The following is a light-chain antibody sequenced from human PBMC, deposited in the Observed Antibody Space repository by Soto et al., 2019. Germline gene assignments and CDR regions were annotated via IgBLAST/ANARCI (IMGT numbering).Light chain of an antibody. CDR1: QSVGSD. J-gene: IGKJ4*01. CDR2: DIF. V-gene: IGKV3-15*01. CDR3: HQYDDWPPVT. Sequence: EIVMTQSPATLSVSPGERATLSCRASQSVGSDIAWYQQKPGQAPRLVIYDIFTRATGIPARFSGFGSGTEFTLTISSLQSEDFAVYYCHQYDDWPPVTFGGGTKVDIK.